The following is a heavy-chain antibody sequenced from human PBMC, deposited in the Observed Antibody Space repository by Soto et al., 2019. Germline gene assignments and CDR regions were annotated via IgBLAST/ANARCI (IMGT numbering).Heavy chain of an antibody. Sequence: QVQLQESGPGLVKPSETLSLTCSVSGGSISSYYWSWIRQPPGKGLEWIGYIYYSGSTNYNPSLKSRVTISVDTSKNQFSLKLSSVTAADTAVYYCARDPIPYYYASGSSPFGMEVWGQGTTVTVSS. CDR2: IYYSGST. CDR1: GGSISSYY. J-gene: IGHJ6*02. V-gene: IGHV4-59*01. D-gene: IGHD3-10*01. CDR3: ARDPIPYYYASGSSPFGMEV.